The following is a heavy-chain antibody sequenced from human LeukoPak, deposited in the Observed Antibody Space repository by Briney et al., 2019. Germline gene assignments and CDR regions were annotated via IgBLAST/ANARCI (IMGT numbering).Heavy chain of an antibody. J-gene: IGHJ4*02. CDR3: ARDLGAYGDYPGDS. CDR1: GYTFTNYG. V-gene: IGHV1-18*01. CDR2: ISTYNGKT. D-gene: IGHD4-17*01. Sequence: GASVKVSCKASGYTFTNYGVIWVRQAPGQGLEWMGWISTYNGKTNFAQKLQDRVTMTTDTSTRTAYMELTSLRSDDTAVYYCARDLGAYGDYPGDSWGQGTLVTVSS.